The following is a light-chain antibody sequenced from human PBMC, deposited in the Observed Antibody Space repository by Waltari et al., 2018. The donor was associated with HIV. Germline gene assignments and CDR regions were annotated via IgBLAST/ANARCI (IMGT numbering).Light chain of an antibody. Sequence: QSALTQPASVSGPPGQSITISCTGTSSDVGGYDLVYWYQQHPGKAPKLMIYEVSKRPSGVSNRFSGSKSGNTASLTISGLQAEDEADYYCCAYAGSTTYVIFGGGTKLTVL. CDR1: SSDVGGYDL. CDR2: EVS. J-gene: IGLJ2*01. V-gene: IGLV2-23*02. CDR3: CAYAGSTTYVI.